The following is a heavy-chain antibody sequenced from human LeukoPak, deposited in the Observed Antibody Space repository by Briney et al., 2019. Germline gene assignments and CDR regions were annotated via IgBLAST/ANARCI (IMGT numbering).Heavy chain of an antibody. Sequence: GGSLRLSCAASGFTFSSYSMNWVRQAPGKGLEWVSSISSSSSYIYYADSVKGRFTISRDNAKNSLYLQMNSLRAEDTAVYYCARDLDYGDYAFDYWGQGTLVTVYS. CDR1: GFTFSSYS. J-gene: IGHJ4*02. CDR3: ARDLDYGDYAFDY. V-gene: IGHV3-21*01. CDR2: ISSSSSYI. D-gene: IGHD4-17*01.